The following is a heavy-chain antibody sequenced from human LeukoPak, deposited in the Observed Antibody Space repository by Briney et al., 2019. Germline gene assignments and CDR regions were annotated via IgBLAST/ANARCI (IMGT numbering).Heavy chain of an antibody. CDR1: GGSISSYY. V-gene: IGHV4-59*01. J-gene: IGHJ5*02. Sequence: SETLSLTCTVFGGSISSYYWSWIRQPPGKGLELIGYIYYSGSTNYNPSLKSRVTISVDTSKNQFSLKLSSVTAADTAVYYCARVYFWFDPWGQGTLVTVSS. D-gene: IGHD2-21*01. CDR2: IYYSGST. CDR3: ARVYFWFDP.